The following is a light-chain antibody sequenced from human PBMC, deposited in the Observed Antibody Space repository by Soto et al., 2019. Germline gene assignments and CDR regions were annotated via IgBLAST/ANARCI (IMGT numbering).Light chain of an antibody. CDR1: GSDIGAYNF. V-gene: IGLV2-8*01. Sequence: QSALAQPPSASGSPGQSVTISCTGSGSDIGAYNFVSWYQQHPGKAPKLMIFGVTERPSGVPDRFSGSKSGNTASLTVSGPQADDEAVYYCYSYAGRNIWVFGGGTKVTVL. CDR2: GVT. CDR3: YSYAGRNIWV. J-gene: IGLJ3*02.